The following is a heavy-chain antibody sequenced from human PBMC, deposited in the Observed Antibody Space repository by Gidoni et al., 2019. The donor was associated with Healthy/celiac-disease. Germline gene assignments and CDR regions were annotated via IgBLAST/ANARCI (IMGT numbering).Heavy chain of an antibody. D-gene: IGHD3-22*01. Sequence: EVQLVESGGGLVKPGGSLRLSCAASGFTFSNAWMSWVRQAPGKGLEWVGRIKSKTDGGTTDYAAPVKGRFTISRDDSKNTLYLQMNSLKTEDTAVYYCTTDPTDMIVVVITTERYYYGMDVWGQGTTVTVSS. J-gene: IGHJ6*02. CDR3: TTDPTDMIVVVITTERYYYGMDV. CDR1: GFTFSNAW. CDR2: IKSKTDGGTT. V-gene: IGHV3-15*01.